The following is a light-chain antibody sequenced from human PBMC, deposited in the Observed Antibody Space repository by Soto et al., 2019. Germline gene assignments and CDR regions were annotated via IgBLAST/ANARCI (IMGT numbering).Light chain of an antibody. CDR2: GAS. Sequence: ETVLTQSPGTLSLSPGERATLSCRASQSVRSSLLAWYQHKPGQTPMLLIYGASSRATGIPDRFSGSGSGTDFTLTISRLETEDFAVYYCQQYGSPWTFGQGTKVEIK. J-gene: IGKJ1*01. CDR3: QQYGSPWT. V-gene: IGKV3-20*01. CDR1: QSVRSSL.